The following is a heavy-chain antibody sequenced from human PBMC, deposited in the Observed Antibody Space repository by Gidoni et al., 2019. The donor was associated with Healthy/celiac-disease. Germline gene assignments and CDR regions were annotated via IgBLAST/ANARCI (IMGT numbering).Heavy chain of an antibody. CDR2: IWYDGSNK. CDR3: ARDPVRYCSSTSCPGYSSGWYYDY. V-gene: IGHV3-33*01. CDR1: GFTFSSYG. J-gene: IGHJ4*02. D-gene: IGHD2-2*01. Sequence: QVQLVESGGGVVQPGRSLRLSCAASGFTFSSYGMHWVRPAPGKGLEWVAVIWYDGSNKYYADSVKGRFTISRDNSKNTLYLQMNSLRAEDTAVYYCARDPVRYCSSTSCPGYSSGWYYDYWGQGTLVTVSS.